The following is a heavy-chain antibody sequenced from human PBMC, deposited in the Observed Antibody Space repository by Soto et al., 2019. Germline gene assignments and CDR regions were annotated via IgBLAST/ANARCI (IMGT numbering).Heavy chain of an antibody. CDR1: GYTFTNYG. CDR2: ISAYNDNT. D-gene: IGHD2-15*01. CDR3: ARGLRITYCSGGTCSRSALGY. V-gene: IGHV1-18*01. Sequence: QVQLVQSGAEVKKPGASVKVSCKASGYTFTNYGISWVRQAPGQGLEWMGWISAYNDNTNYAQNLQGRVTMTTDTPTSTTCMARRRLRSEDTAVHYCARGLRITYCSGGTCSRSALGYWGQGTLVTVSS. J-gene: IGHJ4*02.